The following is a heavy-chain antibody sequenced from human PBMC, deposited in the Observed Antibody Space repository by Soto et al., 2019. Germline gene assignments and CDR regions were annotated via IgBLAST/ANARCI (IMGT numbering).Heavy chain of an antibody. V-gene: IGHV3-23*01. Sequence: GGSLRLSCAASGFTFSSYAMSWVRQAPGKGLEWVSAISGSGGSTYYADSVKGRFTISRDNSKNTLYLQMNSLRAEDTAVYYCPKEEWTGYGDYEYYYDMDVWGQGTTVTVSS. CDR1: GFTFSSYA. CDR3: PKEEWTGYGDYEYYYDMDV. D-gene: IGHD4-17*01. CDR2: ISGSGGST. J-gene: IGHJ6*02.